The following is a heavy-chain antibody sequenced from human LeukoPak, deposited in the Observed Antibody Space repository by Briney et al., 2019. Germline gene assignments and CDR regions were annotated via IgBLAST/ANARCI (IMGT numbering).Heavy chain of an antibody. CDR1: GFTFSTHG. J-gene: IGHJ4*02. CDR3: AKTRLLWFGDLDY. CDR2: ISGSGGST. Sequence: GGSLRLSCAASGFTFSTHGMHWVRQAPGKGLEWVSAISGSGGSTYYADSVKGRFTISRDNSKNTLYLQMNSLRAEDTAVYYCAKTRLLWFGDLDYWGQGTLVTVSS. V-gene: IGHV3-23*01. D-gene: IGHD3-10*01.